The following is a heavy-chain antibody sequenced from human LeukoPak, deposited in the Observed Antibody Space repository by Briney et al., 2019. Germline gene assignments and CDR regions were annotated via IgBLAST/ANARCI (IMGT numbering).Heavy chain of an antibody. CDR2: ISSSSSTI. Sequence: GGSLRLSCAASGFTFSSYSMNWVRQAPGKGLEWVSYISSSSSTIYYADSVKGRFTISRDNAKNSLYLQMNSLRAEDTAVYYCARDRFPTYSSSWYPGWFDPWGQGTLVTVSS. D-gene: IGHD6-13*01. CDR3: ARDRFPTYSSSWYPGWFDP. V-gene: IGHV3-48*01. J-gene: IGHJ5*02. CDR1: GFTFSSYS.